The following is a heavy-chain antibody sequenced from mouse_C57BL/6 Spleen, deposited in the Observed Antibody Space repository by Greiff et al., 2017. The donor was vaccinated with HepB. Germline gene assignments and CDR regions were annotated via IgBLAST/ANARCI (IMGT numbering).Heavy chain of an antibody. CDR3: TMPYYGSFAY. CDR2: IDPATGGT. Sequence: VQLQQSGAELVRPGASVTLSCKASGYTFTDYEMHWVKQTPVHGLEWIGAIDPATGGTAYNQKFKGKAILTADKSSSTAYMELRSLTSEDSAVYYCTMPYYGSFAYWGQGTLVTVSA. J-gene: IGHJ3*01. D-gene: IGHD2-9*01. V-gene: IGHV1-15*01. CDR1: GYTFTDYE.